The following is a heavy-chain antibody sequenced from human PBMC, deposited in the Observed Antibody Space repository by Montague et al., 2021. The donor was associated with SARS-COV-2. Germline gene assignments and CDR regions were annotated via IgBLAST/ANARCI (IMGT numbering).Heavy chain of an antibody. CDR3: AKAVRYCSSTSCYDYYYYYGMDV. CDR1: GFTFSNYA. CDR2: TSGSGGST. J-gene: IGHJ6*02. D-gene: IGHD2-2*01. V-gene: IGHV3-23*01. Sequence: SLRLSCAASGFTFSNYAMSWVRQPPGKGLEWVSATSGSGGSTSYADSVKGRFTISRDNSKNTLYLQMNSLRAENTAVYYCAKAVRYCSSTSCYDYYYYYGMDVWGQGTTVTVSS.